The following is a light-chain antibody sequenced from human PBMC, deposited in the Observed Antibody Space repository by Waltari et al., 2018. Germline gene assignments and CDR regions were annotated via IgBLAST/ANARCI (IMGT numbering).Light chain of an antibody. CDR3: SSRML. V-gene: IGLV3-19*01. J-gene: IGLJ3*02. Sequence: SSELTQDPAESVALGQTARFTCQGDSLRTSYASWYQVKPGQAPVLVIYGKDKRPSGIPDRISGHSSGTTSSLTITGAQAEDEADYYCSSRMLFAGGTKVTVL. CDR1: SLRTSY. CDR2: GKD.